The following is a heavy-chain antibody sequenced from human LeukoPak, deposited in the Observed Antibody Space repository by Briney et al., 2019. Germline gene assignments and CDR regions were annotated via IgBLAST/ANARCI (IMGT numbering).Heavy chain of an antibody. CDR2: IKQDGSEK. CDR3: AREGGSGWYSGWFDP. Sequence: PGGSLRLSCAASEFTFISYWMTWVRQAPGKGLEWVANIKQDGSEKYYVDSVKGRFTISRDNAENSLYLQMNSLRAEDTAVYYCAREGGSGWYSGWFDPWGQGTLVTVSS. CDR1: EFTFISYW. J-gene: IGHJ5*02. V-gene: IGHV3-7*01. D-gene: IGHD6-19*01.